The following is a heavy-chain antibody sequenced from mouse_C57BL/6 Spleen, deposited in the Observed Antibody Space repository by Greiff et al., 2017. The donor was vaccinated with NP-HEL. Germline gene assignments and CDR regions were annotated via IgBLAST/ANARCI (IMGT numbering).Heavy chain of an antibody. CDR3: AREGRRRGYFDV. V-gene: IGHV5-4*01. D-gene: IGHD3-3*01. J-gene: IGHJ1*03. CDR2: ISGGGSYT. Sequence: EVKLMESGGGLVKPGGSLKLSCAASGFTFSSYAMSWVRQTPEKRLEWVATISGGGSYTYYPDNVKGRFTISRDNAKNTLYLQMSRLKSEDTAMYYCAREGRRRGYFDVWGTGTTVTVSS. CDR1: GFTFSSYA.